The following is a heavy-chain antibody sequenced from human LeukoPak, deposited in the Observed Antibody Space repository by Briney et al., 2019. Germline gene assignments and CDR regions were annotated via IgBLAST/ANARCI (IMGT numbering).Heavy chain of an antibody. J-gene: IGHJ4*02. CDR2: ISAYNGNT. CDR3: ARGGHPHSSSWYAHFDY. V-gene: IGHV1-18*01. D-gene: IGHD6-13*01. Sequence: ASVKVSCKASGYTFTSYGISWVRQAPGQGLEWMGWISAYNGNTNYAQKLQGRVTMTTDTSTSTAYMELRSLRSDDTAVYYCARGGHPHSSSWYAHFDYWGQGTLVTVSS. CDR1: GYTFTSYG.